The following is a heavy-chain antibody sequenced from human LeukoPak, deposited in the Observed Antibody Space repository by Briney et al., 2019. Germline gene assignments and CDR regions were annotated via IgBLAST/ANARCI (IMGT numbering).Heavy chain of an antibody. CDR2: FDPEKGET. V-gene: IGHV1-24*01. J-gene: IGHJ4*02. Sequence: ASVKVSCKVSGYILTELSMHWVRQAPGTGVEWMGSFDPEKGETIYAQKLQGRLTMTEDTSTSTAYMELRSLRSDDTAVYYCARDQRQLGFDYWGQGTLVTVSS. D-gene: IGHD6-13*01. CDR3: ARDQRQLGFDY. CDR1: GYILTELS.